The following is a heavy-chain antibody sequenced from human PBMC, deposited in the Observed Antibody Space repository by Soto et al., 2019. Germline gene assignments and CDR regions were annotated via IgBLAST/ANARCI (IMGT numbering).Heavy chain of an antibody. CDR3: ATHPGISSPFDY. D-gene: IGHD6-13*01. V-gene: IGHV4-30-4*01. Sequence: LSETLSRTCSVSGGSISSGDYYWSWIRQTPGKGLEWIGHIYYSGSTYYNPSLKSRVSMSVDTSKNQFSLKLNSVTAADTAVYFCATHPGISSPFDYWGQGILVTVSS. J-gene: IGHJ4*02. CDR1: GGSISSGDYY. CDR2: IYYSGST.